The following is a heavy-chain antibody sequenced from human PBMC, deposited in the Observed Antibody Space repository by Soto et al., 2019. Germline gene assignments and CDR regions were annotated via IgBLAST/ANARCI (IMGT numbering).Heavy chain of an antibody. Sequence: GSLLPSFSSSFFTFSSYEMNWVRQAPGKGLEWVSYSRRRGSTIYYADSVKGRFLISRDNAKNSLYLQMKGVRAEDTAVYYCAGGYSEGYYFDYWGQGTLVTVS. V-gene: IGHV3-48*03. J-gene: IGHJ4*02. D-gene: IGHD5-18*01. CDR2: SRRRGSTI. CDR1: FFTFSSYE. CDR3: AGGYSEGYYFDY.